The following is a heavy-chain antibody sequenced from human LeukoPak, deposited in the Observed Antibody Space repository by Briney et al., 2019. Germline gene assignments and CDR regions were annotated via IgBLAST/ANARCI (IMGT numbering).Heavy chain of an antibody. J-gene: IGHJ4*02. CDR1: GFTFSSHW. Sequence: GSLRLSCAASGFTFSSHWMSWVRQAPGKGLEWVANIKQGGSEQYYVDSVKGRFTISRDNAKNSLYLQMNSLRAEDTAIYYCAREFSGLIDYWSQGTLVTVSS. CDR3: AREFSGLIDY. V-gene: IGHV3-7*01. D-gene: IGHD5-12*01. CDR2: IKQGGSEQ.